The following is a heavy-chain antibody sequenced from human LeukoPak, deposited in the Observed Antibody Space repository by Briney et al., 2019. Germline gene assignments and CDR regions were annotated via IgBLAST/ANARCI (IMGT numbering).Heavy chain of an antibody. CDR2: IRYDGSNK. CDR3: ANGELLWFGELSGY. D-gene: IGHD3-10*01. J-gene: IGHJ4*02. CDR1: GFTFSSYG. Sequence: PGGSLRLSCAASGFTFSSYGMHWVRQAPGKGLEWVAFIRYDGSNKYYADSVKGRFTISRDNSKNTLYLQMNSLRAEDTAVYYCANGELLWFGELSGYWGQGTLVTVSS. V-gene: IGHV3-30*02.